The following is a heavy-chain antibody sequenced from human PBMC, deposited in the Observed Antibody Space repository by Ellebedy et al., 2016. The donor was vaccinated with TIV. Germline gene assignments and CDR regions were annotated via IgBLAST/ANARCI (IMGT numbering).Heavy chain of an antibody. CDR3: ARGGGSYSDH. D-gene: IGHD1-26*01. J-gene: IGHJ4*02. Sequence: GSLRLSCTVSGDSISGSSYYWVWFRQSPGKGLEWIGSIYYSGRTYYNPSLKSRITISVDTSKNQFSLKLSSVTAADTAMYYCARGGGSYSDHWGQGILVTVSS. V-gene: IGHV4-39*07. CDR2: IYYSGRT. CDR1: GDSISGSSYY.